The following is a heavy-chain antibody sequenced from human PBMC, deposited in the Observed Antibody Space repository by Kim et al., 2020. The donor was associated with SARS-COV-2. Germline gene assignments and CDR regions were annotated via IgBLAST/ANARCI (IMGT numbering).Heavy chain of an antibody. V-gene: IGHV4-39*07. Sequence: PSLKSRVTISVDTSKNQFSLKLSSVTAADTAVYYCARDGAPTYYYYGMDVWGQGTTVTVSS. CDR3: ARDGAPTYYYYGMDV. J-gene: IGHJ6*02. D-gene: IGHD1-26*01.